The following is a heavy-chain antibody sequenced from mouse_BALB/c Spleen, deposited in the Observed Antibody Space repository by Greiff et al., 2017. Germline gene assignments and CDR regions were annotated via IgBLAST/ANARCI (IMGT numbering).Heavy chain of an antibody. CDR1: GYTFTDYN. Sequence: EVQLQQSGPELVKPGALVKISCKASGYTFTDYNMHWVKQSHGKSLEWIGYIYPYNGGTGYNQKFKSKATLTVDNSSSTAYMELRSLTSEDSAVYYCARIDYGNHGAWFAYWGQGTLVTVSA. CDR2: IYPYNGGT. V-gene: IGHV1S29*02. CDR3: ARIDYGNHGAWFAY. J-gene: IGHJ3*01. D-gene: IGHD2-1*01.